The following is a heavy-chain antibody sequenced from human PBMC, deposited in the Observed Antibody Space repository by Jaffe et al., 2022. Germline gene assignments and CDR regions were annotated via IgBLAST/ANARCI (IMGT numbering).Heavy chain of an antibody. J-gene: IGHJ4*02. D-gene: IGHD6-19*01. CDR1: GFTFSSYE. CDR3: AREEIAVAGSSFDY. V-gene: IGHV3-48*03. Sequence: EVQLVESGGGLVQPGGSLRLSCAASGFTFSSYEMNWVRQAPGKGLEWVSYISSSGSTIYYADSVKGRFTISRDNAKNSLYLQMNSLRAEDTAVYYCAREEIAVAGSSFDYWGQGTLVTVSS. CDR2: ISSSGSTI.